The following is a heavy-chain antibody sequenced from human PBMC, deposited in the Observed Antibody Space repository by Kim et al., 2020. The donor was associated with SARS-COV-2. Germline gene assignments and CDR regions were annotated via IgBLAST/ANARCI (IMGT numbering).Heavy chain of an antibody. J-gene: IGHJ5*02. D-gene: IGHD3-10*01. V-gene: IGHV4-34*01. CDR2: INHSGST. CDR1: GGSFSGYY. CDR3: ARGPPRFEYYYGSGSYYKRWFDP. Sequence: SETLSLTCAVYGGSFSGYYWSWIRQPPGKGLEWIGEINHSGSTNYNPSLKSRVTISVDTSKNQFSLKLSSVTAADTAVYYCARGPPRFEYYYGSGSYYKRWFDPWGQGTLVTVSS.